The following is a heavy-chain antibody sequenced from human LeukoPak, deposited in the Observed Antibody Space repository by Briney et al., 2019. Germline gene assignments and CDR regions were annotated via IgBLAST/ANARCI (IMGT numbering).Heavy chain of an antibody. D-gene: IGHD3-10*01. V-gene: IGHV1-2*02. Sequence: ASVKVSCKASGYTFSNYGITWVRQAPGQGLEWMGWINPNSGGTNYAQNFQGRVTMTRDTSIRTVYMELSRLRSDDTAVYYCANTYALGNYYKGGFDPWGQGTLVTVSS. CDR3: ANTYALGNYYKGGFDP. J-gene: IGHJ5*02. CDR1: GYTFSNYG. CDR2: INPNSGGT.